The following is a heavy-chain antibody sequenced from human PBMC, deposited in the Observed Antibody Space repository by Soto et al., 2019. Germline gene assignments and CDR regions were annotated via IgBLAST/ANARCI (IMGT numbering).Heavy chain of an antibody. V-gene: IGHV4-34*01. Sequence: PSETLSLTCAVYGGSFSGYYWSWIRQPPGKGLEWIGEINHSGSTNYNQSLKSRVTISVDTSKNQFSLKLSSVTAADTAVYYCARKYYYDSSGYYLGAFDIWGQGTMVTVSS. CDR1: GGSFSGYY. CDR2: INHSGST. D-gene: IGHD3-22*01. J-gene: IGHJ3*02. CDR3: ARKYYYDSSGYYLGAFDI.